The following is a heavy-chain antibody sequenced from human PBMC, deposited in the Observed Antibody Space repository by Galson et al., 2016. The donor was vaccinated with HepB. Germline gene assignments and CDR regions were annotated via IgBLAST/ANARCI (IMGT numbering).Heavy chain of an antibody. Sequence: SLRLSCAASGFTFSSYSMQWVRQAPGKGLEWVAVIWYDGSNKFYADSVKGRFTISRDSSRNRLYLQMNSLRAEDTALYYCAKDRYDGSGTYNVDYWGQGTLVTVSS. CDR3: AKDRYDGSGTYNVDY. V-gene: IGHV3-33*06. J-gene: IGHJ4*02. D-gene: IGHD3-10*01. CDR1: GFTFSSYS. CDR2: IWYDGSNK.